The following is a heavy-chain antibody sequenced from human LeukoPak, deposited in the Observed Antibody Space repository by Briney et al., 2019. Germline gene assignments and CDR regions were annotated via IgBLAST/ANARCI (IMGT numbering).Heavy chain of an antibody. CDR1: GFTFSSYG. CDR2: ISYDGSNK. Sequence: AGGSLRLSCAASGFTFSSYGMPWVRQAPGKGLEWVAVISYDGSNKYYADSVKGRFTISRDNSKNTLYLQMNSLRAEDTAVYYCAKEQYYYDSSGPFDYWGQGTLVTVSS. V-gene: IGHV3-30*18. J-gene: IGHJ4*02. D-gene: IGHD3-22*01. CDR3: AKEQYYYDSSGPFDY.